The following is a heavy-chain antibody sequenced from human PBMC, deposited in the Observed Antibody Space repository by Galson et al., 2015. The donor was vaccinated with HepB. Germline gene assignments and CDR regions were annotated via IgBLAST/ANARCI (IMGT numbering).Heavy chain of an antibody. CDR2: IDPGGGRT. CDR3: ARDRGSEELSDYAMDV. D-gene: IGHD3-16*02. Sequence: SVKVSCKASGYTFTTYYMHWVRQAPGQGLEWTGIIDPGGGRTTYAQKSQGRVTMTRDTSTSTVYMELSSLRSEDTAVYYCARDRGSEELSDYAMDVWGQGTTVTVSS. V-gene: IGHV1-46*01. J-gene: IGHJ6*02. CDR1: GYTFTTYY.